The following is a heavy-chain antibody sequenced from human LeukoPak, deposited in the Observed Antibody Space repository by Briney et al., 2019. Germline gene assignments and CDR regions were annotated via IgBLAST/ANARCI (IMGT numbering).Heavy chain of an antibody. Sequence: SGGSLRLSCAASGFTFSGSAMHWVRQASGKGLEWVGRIRSKANSYATAYAASVKGRFTISRDDSKNTAYLQMSRLKTEDTAVYYCTTDPLMETSGGVMDYWGQGVLVTVSS. D-gene: IGHD3-16*01. CDR1: GFTFSGSA. CDR2: IRSKANSYAT. J-gene: IGHJ4*02. V-gene: IGHV3-73*01. CDR3: TTDPLMETSGGVMDY.